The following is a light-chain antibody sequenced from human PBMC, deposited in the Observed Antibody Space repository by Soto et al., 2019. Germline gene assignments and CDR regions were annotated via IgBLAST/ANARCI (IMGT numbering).Light chain of an antibody. CDR3: AAWDDSLSVV. CDR1: SSNIGSNY. V-gene: IGLV1-47*01. Sequence: QSVLTQPPSASGTPGQRVTISCSGRSSNIGSNYVYWYQQLPGTAPKLLIYMNNQRPSGVPDRFSGSKSGTSASLAISGLRSEDEADYYCAAWDDSLSVVFGGGTKVTVL. CDR2: MNN. J-gene: IGLJ2*01.